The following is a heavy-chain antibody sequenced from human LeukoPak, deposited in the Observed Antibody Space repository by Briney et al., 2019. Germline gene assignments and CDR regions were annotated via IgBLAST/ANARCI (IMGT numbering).Heavy chain of an antibody. Sequence: GESLKISCKGPGYSFTSYWIGWVRQMPGKGLEWMGIIYPGDSDTRYSPSFQGQVTTSADKSISTAYLQWSSLKASDTAMYYCARLLLWFGELSGFDYWGQGTLVTVSS. D-gene: IGHD3-10*01. J-gene: IGHJ4*02. V-gene: IGHV5-51*01. CDR3: ARLLLWFGELSGFDY. CDR1: GYSFTSYW. CDR2: IYPGDSDT.